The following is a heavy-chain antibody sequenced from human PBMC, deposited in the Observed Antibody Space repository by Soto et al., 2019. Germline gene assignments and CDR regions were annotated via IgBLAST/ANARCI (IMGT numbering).Heavy chain of an antibody. CDR1: GFTFSNYA. Sequence: PGGSLRLSCAASGFTFSNYAMSWVRQAPGKGLEWVSGISDSGGSSTYYVDSVKGRFTISRDNSKNTLYLQMNSLRAEDTAVYYCAKRFYCSSSSCYGFDYWGQGTLVTVSS. V-gene: IGHV3-23*01. J-gene: IGHJ4*02. CDR2: ISDSGGSST. D-gene: IGHD2-2*01. CDR3: AKRFYCSSSSCYGFDY.